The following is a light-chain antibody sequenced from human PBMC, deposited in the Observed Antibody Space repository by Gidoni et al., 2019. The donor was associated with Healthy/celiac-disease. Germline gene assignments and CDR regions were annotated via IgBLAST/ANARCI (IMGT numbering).Light chain of an antibody. J-gene: IGLJ1*01. V-gene: IGLV2-14*03. CDR2: DVS. CDR3: SSYTSSSTLLYV. Sequence: QSALTQPASVSGSPGHSITISCTGTSSDVGGYNYVSWYQQHPGKAPKLMIYDVSNRPSGVSKRFSGSKSGNTASLTISGLQAEDEADYYCSSYTSSSTLLYVFGTGTKVTVL. CDR1: SSDVGGYNY.